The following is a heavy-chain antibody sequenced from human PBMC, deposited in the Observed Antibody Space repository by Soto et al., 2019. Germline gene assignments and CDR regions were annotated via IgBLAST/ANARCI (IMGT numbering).Heavy chain of an antibody. CDR2: INPDASSV. CDR3: GRAFAGYGSVDF. CDR1: GFTFSNYW. J-gene: IGHJ4*02. V-gene: IGHV3-74*01. Sequence: GGSLRLSCAASGFTFSNYWMHWVRQTPGKGLMWVSRINPDASSVAYADSVTGRFTIFRDNAKNTLFLQIDGLRDDDTGVYYCGRAFAGYGSVDFWAQGTLVTAPQ. D-gene: IGHD5-12*01.